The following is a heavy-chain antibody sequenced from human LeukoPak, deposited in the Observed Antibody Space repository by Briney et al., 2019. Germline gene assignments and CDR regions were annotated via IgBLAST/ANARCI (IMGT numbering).Heavy chain of an antibody. CDR1: GGSISSRSYY. D-gene: IGHD3-10*01. Sequence: PSETLSLTCTVSGGSISSRSYYWGWIRQSPGKGLEWIGSIYDSGNTYYNPSLKSRVTISVDTSKNQFSLKLSSVTAADTAVYYCARGVTMVRFDYWGQGTLVTVSS. CDR3: ARGVTMVRFDY. V-gene: IGHV4-39*07. J-gene: IGHJ4*02. CDR2: IYDSGNT.